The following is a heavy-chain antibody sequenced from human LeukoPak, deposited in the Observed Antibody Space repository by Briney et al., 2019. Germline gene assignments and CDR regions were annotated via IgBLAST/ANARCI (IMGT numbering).Heavy chain of an antibody. D-gene: IGHD3-16*01. V-gene: IGHV3-11*01. CDR2: IRNVGFST. Sequence: PGGSLRLSCTPSSFTLGDWYMSWIRQAPGKGLEWVSYIRNVGFSTHYADSVKGRFTVSMDNAKNSLFLQMDSLRAEDTAVYFCARDFRNLGMDVWGKGTTVTVSS. CDR1: SFTLGDWY. J-gene: IGHJ6*03. CDR3: ARDFRNLGMDV.